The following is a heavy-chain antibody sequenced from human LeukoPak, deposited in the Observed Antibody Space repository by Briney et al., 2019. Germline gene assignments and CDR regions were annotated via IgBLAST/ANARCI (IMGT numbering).Heavy chain of an antibody. CDR3: AKVGPDSSGYYGIPLDAFDI. CDR1: GFTFSSYA. J-gene: IGHJ3*02. D-gene: IGHD3-22*01. CDR2: ISGSGGST. Sequence: PGGSLRLSCAASGFTFSSYAMSWVRQAPGKGLEWVSAISGSGGSTYYADSVKGRFTISRDNSKNTLYLQMNSLRAEDTAVYYCAKVGPDSSGYYGIPLDAFDIWGQGTMVTVSS. V-gene: IGHV3-23*01.